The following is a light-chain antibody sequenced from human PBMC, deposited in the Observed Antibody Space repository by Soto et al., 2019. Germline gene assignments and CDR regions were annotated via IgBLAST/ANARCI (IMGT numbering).Light chain of an antibody. CDR2: EVS. J-gene: IGLJ1*01. Sequence: QSALTPPASVSGSPGQSITISCTGTSSDVGGYNYVSWYQQHPGKAPKLMIYEVSNRPSGVSNRFSGSKSGNTASLTISGLQAEDEADYYCSSYTSSSPYVFGTGTRVTVL. CDR3: SSYTSSSPYV. V-gene: IGLV2-14*01. CDR1: SSDVGGYNY.